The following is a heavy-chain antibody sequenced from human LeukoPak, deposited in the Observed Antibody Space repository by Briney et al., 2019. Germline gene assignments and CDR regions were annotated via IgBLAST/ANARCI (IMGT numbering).Heavy chain of an antibody. CDR3: ARDKVSGPTLLDY. Sequence: TGGSLRLSCAASGFTFSDYWMSWVRQVPGKGLEWVANIKQDGSEFYYVDSVKGRFTISRDNAKNSLYLQMNSLRDDDTAVYFCARDKVSGPTLLDYWGQGTLVTVSS. V-gene: IGHV3-7*01. CDR1: GFTFSDYW. D-gene: IGHD5/OR15-5a*01. CDR2: IKQDGSEF. J-gene: IGHJ4*02.